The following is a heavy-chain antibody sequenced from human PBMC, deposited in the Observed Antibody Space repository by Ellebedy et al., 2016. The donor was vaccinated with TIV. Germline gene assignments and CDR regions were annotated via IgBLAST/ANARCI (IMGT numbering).Heavy chain of an antibody. CDR3: ARHPDDAFDI. J-gene: IGHJ3*02. CDR1: GYSFTSYW. V-gene: IGHV5-51*01. Sequence: ASVKVSCKGSGYSFTSYWIAWVRQMPGKGLEWMGIIYPGDSDTRYSPSFQGQVTISADKSISTAYLQWSSLKASDTAMYYCARHPDDAFDIWGQGTMVTVSS. CDR2: IYPGDSDT.